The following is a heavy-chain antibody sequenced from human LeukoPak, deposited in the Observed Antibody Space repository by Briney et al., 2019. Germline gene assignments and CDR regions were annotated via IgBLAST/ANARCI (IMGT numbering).Heavy chain of an antibody. CDR3: ARPYYYDILTGYINFRKNDAFDI. Sequence: PSETLSLTCTVSGGSISSSSYYWGWIRQPPGKGLEWIGSIYYSGSTYYNPTLKSRVTISVDTSKNQFSLKLSSVTAADTAVYYCARPYYYDILTGYINFRKNDAFDIWGQGTMVTVSS. J-gene: IGHJ3*02. V-gene: IGHV4-39*01. CDR2: IYYSGST. D-gene: IGHD3-9*01. CDR1: GGSISSSSYY.